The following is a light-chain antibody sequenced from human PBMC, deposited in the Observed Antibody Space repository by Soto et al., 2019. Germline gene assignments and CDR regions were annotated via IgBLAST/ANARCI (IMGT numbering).Light chain of an antibody. CDR1: SSDVGSYNL. CDR3: CSYAAITILV. J-gene: IGLJ2*01. V-gene: IGLV2-23*02. Sequence: QSVLTQSASVSGSPGQSITISCTGTSSDVGSYNLVSWYQQHPGKAPKLMIYEVYKRPSGVSNRFSGSKSGHTASLTISGLQAEDEADYYCCSYAAITILVFGGGTKVTVL. CDR2: EVY.